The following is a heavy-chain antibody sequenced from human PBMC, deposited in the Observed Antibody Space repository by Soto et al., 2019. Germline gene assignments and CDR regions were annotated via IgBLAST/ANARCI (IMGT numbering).Heavy chain of an antibody. CDR1: GFTFSTFW. J-gene: IGHJ4*02. CDR3: ARIPPGWGGGQLVLDY. V-gene: IGHV3-74*01. Sequence: EVQLVESGGGLVQPGGSLRLSCAASGFTFSTFWMHWVRQAPGKGLVWVSRINSDGSTTTYADSVKGRFTISRDNAKNTLDLEMNSLRGEDMAVYYCARIPPGWGGGQLVLDYWGQGTLVTVSS. CDR2: INSDGSTT. D-gene: IGHD6-13*01.